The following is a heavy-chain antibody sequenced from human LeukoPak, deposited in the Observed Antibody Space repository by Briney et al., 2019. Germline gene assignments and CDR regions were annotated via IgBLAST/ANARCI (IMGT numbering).Heavy chain of an antibody. CDR1: GFTFSRSW. CDR3: ARGDGPFGY. CDR2: IKQDGNEK. V-gene: IGHV3-7*01. Sequence: GGSLRLSCAASGFTFSRSWMSWVRQAPGKGLEWVANIKQDGNEKYYVDSVKGRFTISRDNSKNTLYLQMDSLRAEDTALYYCARGDGPFGYWGQGTLVTVSS. D-gene: IGHD5-24*01. J-gene: IGHJ4*02.